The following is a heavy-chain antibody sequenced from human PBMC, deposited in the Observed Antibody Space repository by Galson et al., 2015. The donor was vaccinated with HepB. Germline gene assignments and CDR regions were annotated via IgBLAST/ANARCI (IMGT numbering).Heavy chain of an antibody. Sequence: SVKVSCKASGYSFTSYHLHWVRQAPGQGPEWMAITNPSGGDTTYAQKFQGRVTVTSDTSTTTVYMELSSLTSEDTAVYYCARDPSSCTFGVCKYFDYWGQGTLVTVSS. J-gene: IGHJ4*02. V-gene: IGHV1-46*01. D-gene: IGHD3-16*01. CDR2: TNPSGGDT. CDR3: ARDPSSCTFGVCKYFDY. CDR1: GYSFTSYH.